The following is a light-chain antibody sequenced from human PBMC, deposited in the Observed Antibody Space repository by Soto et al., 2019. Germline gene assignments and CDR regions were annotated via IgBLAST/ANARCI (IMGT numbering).Light chain of an antibody. CDR1: TSDVGGYDV. Sequence: QSALTQPASVSGSPGQSITISCSGTTSDVGGYDVVSWYQQHPGKAPKLMIFEVNQRPSGVSDRFSGSKSGNTASLTISGLQAGDEADYYCCSFAGSSTFWVFGGGTKLTDL. CDR3: CSFAGSSTFWV. J-gene: IGLJ3*02. V-gene: IGLV2-23*02. CDR2: EVN.